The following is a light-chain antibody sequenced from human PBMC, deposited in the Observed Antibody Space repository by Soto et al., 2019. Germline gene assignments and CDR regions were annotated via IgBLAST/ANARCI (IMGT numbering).Light chain of an antibody. Sequence: DIQLIQTPSFLSASVGDRVTITCRASQGISSYLAWYQQKPGKAPKLLIYAVSTLQSGVPSRFSASGSGTEFTGTMCSLQPEDFATDYCPEFDSYPVTFCRETKVDIK. V-gene: IGKV1-9*01. CDR1: QGISSY. CDR3: PEFDSYPVT. J-gene: IGKJ3*01. CDR2: AVS.